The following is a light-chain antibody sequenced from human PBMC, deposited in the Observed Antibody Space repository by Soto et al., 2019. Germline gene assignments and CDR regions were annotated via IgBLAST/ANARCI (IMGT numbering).Light chain of an antibody. V-gene: IGKV1-12*01. CDR1: QDISNY. Sequence: DFEMTQSPSYVSASVGDIVTITCRATQDISNYLAWYQQKPGKAPTILIYTASSLQRGVPSRVSGSGSGTDFTLTTNSLQPEDFGTYFWQQASSFPHTLGGGPKVEIK. CDR2: TAS. CDR3: QQASSFPHT. J-gene: IGKJ4*01.